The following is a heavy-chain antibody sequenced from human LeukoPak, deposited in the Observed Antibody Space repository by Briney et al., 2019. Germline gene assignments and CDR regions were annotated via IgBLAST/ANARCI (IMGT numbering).Heavy chain of an antibody. D-gene: IGHD6-19*01. Sequence: SETLSLTCTVSGGSISSYYWSWIRQPPGKGLEWIGYIYYSGSTNYNPSLKSRVTISVDTSKNQFSLKLSSVTAADTAVYYCARQIAVAGIDWFDPWGQGTLVTVSS. CDR1: GGSISSYY. CDR3: ARQIAVAGIDWFDP. CDR2: IYYSGST. V-gene: IGHV4-59*01. J-gene: IGHJ5*02.